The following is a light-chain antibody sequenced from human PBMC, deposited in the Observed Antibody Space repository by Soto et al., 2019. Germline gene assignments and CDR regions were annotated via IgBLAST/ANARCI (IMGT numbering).Light chain of an antibody. CDR1: QSVSSN. J-gene: IGKJ2*01. CDR3: QQYNNWPLYT. CDR2: GAS. V-gene: IGKV3-15*01. Sequence: EIVMTQSPATLSVSPGERATLSCRASQSVSSNLAWYQQKPGQAPRLLIYGASTRATGIPARFSGSGSGTEFTVTISSLQSEDFAVYYCQQYNNWPLYTFGQGTKREIK.